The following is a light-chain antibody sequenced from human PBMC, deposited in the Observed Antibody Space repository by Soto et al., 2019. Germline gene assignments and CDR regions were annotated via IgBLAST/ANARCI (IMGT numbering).Light chain of an antibody. J-gene: IGLJ3*02. CDR2: DTT. Sequence: QAVVTQEPSLTVSPRGTVTLTCDSSTGAVTSSNYAYWFQQKPGQAPRTLIHDTTNKHSWTPARFSGSLLGGKAALTLSGAQPDDEADYYCLLYYSGVGVFGGGTKVTFL. CDR1: TGAVTSSNY. CDR3: LLYYSGVGV. V-gene: IGLV7-46*01.